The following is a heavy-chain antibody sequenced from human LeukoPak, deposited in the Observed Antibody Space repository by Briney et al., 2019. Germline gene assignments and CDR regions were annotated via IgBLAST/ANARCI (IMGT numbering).Heavy chain of an antibody. J-gene: IGHJ4*02. CDR3: AREISGFPDY. V-gene: IGHV3-53*01. CDR2: IYSGGST. CDR1: GFTVSSNY. Sequence: GGSLKLSCAASGFTVSSNYMSWVRQAPGKGLEWVSVIYSGGSTYYADSVKGRSTISRDNSKNTLYLQMNSLRAEDTAVYYCAREISGFPDYWGQGTLVTVSS. D-gene: IGHD6-19*01.